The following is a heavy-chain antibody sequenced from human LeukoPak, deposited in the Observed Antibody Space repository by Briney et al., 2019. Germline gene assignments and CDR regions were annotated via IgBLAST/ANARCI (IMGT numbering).Heavy chain of an antibody. D-gene: IGHD4-17*01. CDR1: GGSNSNVNYY. J-gene: IGHJ5*02. V-gene: IGHV4-39*01. CDR3: ARRVPGDYGNWFDP. Sequence: SETLSLTCSVSGGSNSNVNYYWGWIRQPPGKGLEWIGSKSYSGSTHDNPSLKSRVTISVDTSKNQFSLKLSSVTAADTAVYYCARRVPGDYGNWFDPWGQGDQVTVSS. CDR2: KSYSGST.